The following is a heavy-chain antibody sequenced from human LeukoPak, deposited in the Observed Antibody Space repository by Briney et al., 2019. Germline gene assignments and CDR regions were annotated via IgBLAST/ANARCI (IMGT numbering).Heavy chain of an antibody. V-gene: IGHV3-20*04. D-gene: IGHD4-11*01. J-gene: IGHJ6*03. CDR1: GFSLYTYS. Sequence: GGSLRLSCAVSGFSLYTYSMNWVRQAPGKGLEWVSGINWNGGSTGYADSVKGRFTISRDNAKNSLYLQMNSLRAEDTALYYCARYSNYVVYYYMDVWGKGTTVTVSS. CDR2: INWNGGST. CDR3: ARYSNYVVYYYMDV.